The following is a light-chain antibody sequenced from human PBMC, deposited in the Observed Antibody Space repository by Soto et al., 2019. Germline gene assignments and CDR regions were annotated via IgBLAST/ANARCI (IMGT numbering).Light chain of an antibody. CDR2: GAS. V-gene: IGKV3-20*01. CDR3: KQYGSSPWG. J-gene: IGKJ1*01. CDR1: QSVSSSY. Sequence: EIVLTQSPGTLSLSPGERATLSCRASQSVSSSYLAWYQQKPGQAPRLLIYGASSRATGIPDRFSGSGSGTDFTLNISRLEPEDFAVYYCKQYGSSPWGFGQGTQVAIK.